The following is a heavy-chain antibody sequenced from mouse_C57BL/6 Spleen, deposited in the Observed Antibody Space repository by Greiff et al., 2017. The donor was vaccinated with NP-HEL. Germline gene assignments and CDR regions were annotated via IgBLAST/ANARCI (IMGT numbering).Heavy chain of an antibody. V-gene: IGHV1-62-2*01. Sequence: VQLQQSGAELVKPGASVKLSCKASGYTFTEYTIHWVKQRSGQGLEWIGWFYPGSGSIKYNEKFKDKATLTADKSSSTVYMELSRLTSEDSAVYFCARHALLYGYGGDWYFDVWGTGTTVTVSS. CDR1: GYTFTEYT. CDR2: FYPGSGSI. D-gene: IGHD2-2*01. CDR3: ARHALLYGYGGDWYFDV. J-gene: IGHJ1*03.